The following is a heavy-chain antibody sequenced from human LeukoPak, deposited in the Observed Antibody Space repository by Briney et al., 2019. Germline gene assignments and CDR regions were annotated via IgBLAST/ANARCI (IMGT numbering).Heavy chain of an antibody. CDR3: AKAYTYYYDSSGYQFDY. V-gene: IGHV3-9*01. J-gene: IGHJ4*02. D-gene: IGHD3-22*01. Sequence: GRSQRLSCAASGFTFDDYAMHWVRQAPGKGLEWVSGISWNSGSIGYADSVKGRFTISRDNAKNSLYLQMNSLRAEDTALYYCAKAYTYYYDSSGYQFDYWGQGTLVTVSS. CDR2: ISWNSGSI. CDR1: GFTFDDYA.